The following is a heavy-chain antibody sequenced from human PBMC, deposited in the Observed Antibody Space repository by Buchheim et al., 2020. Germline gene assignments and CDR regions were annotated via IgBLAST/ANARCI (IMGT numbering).Heavy chain of an antibody. CDR3: ERDPARASIVVVNAINAFDI. V-gene: IGHV1-69*06. J-gene: IGHJ3*02. CDR1: GGTFSSYA. Sequence: QVQLVQSGAEVKKPGSSVKVSCKASGGTFSSYAISWVRQAPGQGLEWMGGIIPIFGTANYAQKFQGRVTITADKSTSTAYMELSSLRSENTAVYYCERDPARASIVVVNAINAFDIWGQGT. CDR2: IIPIFGTA. D-gene: IGHD2-21*01.